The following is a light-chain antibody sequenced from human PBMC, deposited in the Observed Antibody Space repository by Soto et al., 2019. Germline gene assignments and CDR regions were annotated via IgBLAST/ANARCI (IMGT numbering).Light chain of an antibody. CDR1: QSIRSN. V-gene: IGKV3-15*01. J-gene: IGKJ1*01. Sequence: EIVMTQSPDTLSVSPGEGATLSCMVSQSIRSNLAWYQQRPGQAPRLLMYGASTRADGIPARFTGSGSGTEFTLTISSLQSEDFALYYCQQYHIWPPWTSGQGTKVDIK. CDR3: QQYHIWPPWT. CDR2: GAS.